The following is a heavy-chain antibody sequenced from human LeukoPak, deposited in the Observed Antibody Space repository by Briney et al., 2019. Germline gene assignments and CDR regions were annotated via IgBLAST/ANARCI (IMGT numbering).Heavy chain of an antibody. J-gene: IGHJ4*03. Sequence: SVKVSCKASGGTFDNYSINWVRQAPGQGLEWMGGIIPIFGTANYQQRFQGRVTITADESTSTAYMGLSSLGFADTAVYYSARESSDNTAMATPFANWGQGTLVTVSS. V-gene: IGHV1-69*13. D-gene: IGHD5-18*01. CDR1: GGTFDNYS. CDR3: ARESSDNTAMATPFAN. CDR2: IIPIFGTA.